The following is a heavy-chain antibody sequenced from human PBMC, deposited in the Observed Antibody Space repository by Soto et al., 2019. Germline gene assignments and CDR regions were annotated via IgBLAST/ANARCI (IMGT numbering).Heavy chain of an antibody. Sequence: QVQLVESGGGVVQPGRSLRLSCAASGFTFSSYAMHWVRQAPGKGLEWVAVISYDGSNKYYADSVKGRFTISRDNSKNTLYLQMNSLRAEDTAVYYCAREAWELVALDYWGQGTLFTVSS. J-gene: IGHJ4*02. CDR3: AREAWELVALDY. D-gene: IGHD1-26*01. CDR1: GFTFSSYA. CDR2: ISYDGSNK. V-gene: IGHV3-30-3*01.